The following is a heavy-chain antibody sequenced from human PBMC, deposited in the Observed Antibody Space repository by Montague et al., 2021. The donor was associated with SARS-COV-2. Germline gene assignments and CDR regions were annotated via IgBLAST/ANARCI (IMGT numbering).Heavy chain of an antibody. Sequence: SETLSLTCTVSGGSTASHYWNWIRQSPGKRPELIGYVYYNGDTKYNPSLQIRVTISIDTSENQFSLRLNSVTAADTAVYFCAGGWAFDPWGQGRLVTVSS. D-gene: IGHD6-19*01. CDR1: GGSTASHY. CDR3: AGGWAFDP. J-gene: IGHJ3*01. CDR2: VYYNGDT. V-gene: IGHV4-59*08.